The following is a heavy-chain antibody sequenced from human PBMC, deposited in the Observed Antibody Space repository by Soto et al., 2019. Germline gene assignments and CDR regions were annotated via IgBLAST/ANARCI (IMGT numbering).Heavy chain of an antibody. D-gene: IGHD6-6*01. CDR1: GFTFSSYG. J-gene: IGHJ2*01. Sequence: QVQLVESGGGVVQPGRSLRLSCAASGFTFSSYGMHWVRQAPGKGLEWVAVIWYDGSNKYYADSVKGRFTISRDNSKNTLYLQMNSLRAEDTAVYYCARDPELAARPRWYFDLWGRGTLVTVSS. CDR2: IWYDGSNK. CDR3: ARDPELAARPRWYFDL. V-gene: IGHV3-33*01.